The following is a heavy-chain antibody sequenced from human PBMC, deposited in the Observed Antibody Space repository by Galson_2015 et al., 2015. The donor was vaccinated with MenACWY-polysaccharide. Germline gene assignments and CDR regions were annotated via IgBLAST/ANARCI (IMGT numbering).Heavy chain of an antibody. CDR1: GFTFSSYA. J-gene: IGHJ6*02. V-gene: IGHV3-23*01. CDR3: AKVHSYAYVNFYYGLDV. D-gene: IGHD5-18*01. Sequence: SLRLSCAASGFTFSSYAMTWVRQAPGKGLEWVSTISASGRSTFYADSVEGRFTISRDNSKNTLYLQLNSLRAEDTSVYYCAKVHSYAYVNFYYGLDVWGQGTTVTVSS. CDR2: ISASGRST.